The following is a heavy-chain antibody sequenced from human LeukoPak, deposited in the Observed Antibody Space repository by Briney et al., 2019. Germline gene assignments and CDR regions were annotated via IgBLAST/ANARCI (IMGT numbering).Heavy chain of an antibody. D-gene: IGHD6-19*01. CDR3: ARGRNGWSLYYFDY. V-gene: IGHV3-21*01. Sequence: GGSLRLSCAPSGFTFSSYSMNWVRQAPGKGLEWVSSISSSSSYIYYADSVKGRFTISRDNAKNSLYLQMNSLRAEDTAVYYCARGRNGWSLYYFDYWGQGTLVTVSS. CDR1: GFTFSSYS. CDR2: ISSSSSYI. J-gene: IGHJ4*02.